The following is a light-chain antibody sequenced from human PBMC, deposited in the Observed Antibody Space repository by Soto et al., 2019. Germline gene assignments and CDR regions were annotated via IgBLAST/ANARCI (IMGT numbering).Light chain of an antibody. CDR1: QSITKN. CDR3: QQSYSYPYT. CDR2: QAS. J-gene: IGKJ2*01. V-gene: IGKV1-39*01. Sequence: DIQMTQSPGSLSASVGDRVTITCRASQSITKNLNWYQHKPGKAPELLIYQASDSQIGVPSRFSGSGSGTDFALIISGLQPEDFATYFCQQSYSYPYTFGQGTKVEIK.